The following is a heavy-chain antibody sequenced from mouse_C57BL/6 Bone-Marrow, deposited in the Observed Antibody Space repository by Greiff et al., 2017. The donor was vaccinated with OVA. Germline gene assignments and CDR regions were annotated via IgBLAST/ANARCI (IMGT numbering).Heavy chain of an antibody. CDR1: GYTFTDYT. D-gene: IGHD2-12*01. J-gene: IGHJ3*01. CDR2: IYPRDGST. V-gene: IGHV1-78*01. CDR3: SVSTIVTGFAY. Sequence: QVQLQQSDAELVKPGASVKISCKASGYTFTDYTIHWMKQRHEQGLEWIGYIYPRDGSTKYNEKFKGKATLTADKSSSTAYMQLNSLTSADSAVYFCSVSTIVTGFAYCGEGTLVTVSA.